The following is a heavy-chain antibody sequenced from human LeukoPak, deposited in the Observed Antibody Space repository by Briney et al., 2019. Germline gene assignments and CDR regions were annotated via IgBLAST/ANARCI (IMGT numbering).Heavy chain of an antibody. Sequence: AISGSGGSTYYADSVKGRFTISRDNSKNTLYLQMNSLRAEDTAVYYCAKEGALRFLDPTLYWGQGTLVTVSS. D-gene: IGHD3-3*01. CDR2: ISGSGGST. V-gene: IGHV3-23*01. J-gene: IGHJ4*02. CDR3: AKEGALRFLDPTLY.